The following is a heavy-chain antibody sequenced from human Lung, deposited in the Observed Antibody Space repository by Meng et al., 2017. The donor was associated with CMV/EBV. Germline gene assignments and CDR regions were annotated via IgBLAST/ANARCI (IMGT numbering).Heavy chain of an antibody. V-gene: IGHV3-21*01. D-gene: IGHD5-12*01. CDR1: GFTFSSYS. J-gene: IGHJ4*02. CDR2: ISSSSSYI. CDR3: ARAGGFHPTDY. Sequence: LXCAASGFTFSSYSMNWVRQAPGKGLEWVSSISSSSSYIYYADSVKGRFTISRDNAKNSLYLQMNSLRAEDTAVYYCARAGGFHPTDYWGQGTLVTVSS.